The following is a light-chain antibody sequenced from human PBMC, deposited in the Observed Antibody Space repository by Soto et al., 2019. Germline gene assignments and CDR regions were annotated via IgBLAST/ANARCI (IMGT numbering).Light chain of an antibody. J-gene: IGKJ1*01. V-gene: IGKV3-20*01. CDR1: QSVSNSY. CDR2: GAS. Sequence: EIVLTQSPGTLSLPPGERATLSCRASQSVSNSYLAWYQQKPGQAPRLLIYGASSRATGIPDRFSGSGSGTDFTLTISRLEPEDFAVYYCQQYGSSPQGTFGQGTKVEIK. CDR3: QQYGSSPQGT.